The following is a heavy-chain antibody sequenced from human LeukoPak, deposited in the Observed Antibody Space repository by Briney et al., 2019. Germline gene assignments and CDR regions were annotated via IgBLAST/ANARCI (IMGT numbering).Heavy chain of an antibody. J-gene: IGHJ6*03. CDR3: ARGRVRGYYYYYMDV. Sequence: PSETLSPTCAVYGGSFSGYYWSWIRQPPGKGLEWIGEINHSGSTNYNPSLKSRVTISVDTSKNQFSLKLSSVTAADTAVYYCARGRVRGYYYYYMDVWGKGTTVTVSS. V-gene: IGHV4-34*01. CDR1: GGSFSGYY. D-gene: IGHD3-10*01. CDR2: INHSGST.